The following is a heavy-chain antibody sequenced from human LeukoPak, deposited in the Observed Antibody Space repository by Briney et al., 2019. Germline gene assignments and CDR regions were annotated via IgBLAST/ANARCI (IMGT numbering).Heavy chain of an antibody. CDR3: ARVPFGEWELLFQCGFDY. D-gene: IGHD1-26*01. J-gene: IGHJ4*02. CDR1: GGSISSSSYY. CDR2: NYYSGST. Sequence: KPSETLSLTCTVSGGSISSSSYYWGWIRQPPGKGLEWIRSNYYSGSTYYNPSLKSRVTISVDTSKNQFSLKLSPVTAADTAVYYCARVPFGEWELLFQCGFDYWGQGTLVTVSS. V-gene: IGHV4-39*07.